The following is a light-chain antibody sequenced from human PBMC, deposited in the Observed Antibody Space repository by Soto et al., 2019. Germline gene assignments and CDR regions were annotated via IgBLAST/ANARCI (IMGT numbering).Light chain of an antibody. CDR3: QQYGTFPVT. V-gene: IGKV3-20*01. CDR1: QSVSSND. CDR2: GAS. Sequence: EIVLTQSPGTLSLSPGERATLSCRASQSVSSNDLAWYQQKPGQAPRLLMYGASSRATGIPDRFSGSGSGTDFTLTISRLEPADFAVYYCQQYGTFPVTFGGGTKVEIK. J-gene: IGKJ4*01.